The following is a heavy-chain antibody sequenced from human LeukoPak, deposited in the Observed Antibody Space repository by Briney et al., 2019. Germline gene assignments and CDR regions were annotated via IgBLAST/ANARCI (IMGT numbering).Heavy chain of an antibody. CDR1: GFTFSSYT. D-gene: IGHD3-16*01. CDR2: IGGSGGST. V-gene: IGHV3-23*01. J-gene: IGHJ4*02. CDR3: AKARGNRLCVDY. Sequence: PGGSLRLSCAASGFTFSSYTMNWVRQAPGEGLEWVSGIGGSGGSTYYADSVKGRFTISRDNSESTLYLQMNSLRAKDTALYYCAKARGNRLCVDYWGQGTLVTVSS.